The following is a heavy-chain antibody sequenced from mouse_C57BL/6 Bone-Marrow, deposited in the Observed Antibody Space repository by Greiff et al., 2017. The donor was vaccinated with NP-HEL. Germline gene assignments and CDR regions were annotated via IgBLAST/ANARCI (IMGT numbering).Heavy chain of an antibody. D-gene: IGHD6-1*01. J-gene: IGHJ4*01. CDR3: TRAIPLCYHAMDC. Sequence: QVQLKESGAELVRPGASVTLSCKASGYTFTDYEMHWVKQTPVHGLEWIGAIDPETGGTAYNQKFKGKAILTADKSSSTAYMELRSLTSEDSAVYYCTRAIPLCYHAMDCWGKGTSVTVSS. V-gene: IGHV1-15*01. CDR1: GYTFTDYE. CDR2: IDPETGGT.